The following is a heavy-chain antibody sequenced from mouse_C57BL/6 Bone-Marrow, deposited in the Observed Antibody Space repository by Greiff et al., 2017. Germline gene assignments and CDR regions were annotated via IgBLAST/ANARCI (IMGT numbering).Heavy chain of an antibody. CDR3: ATHYYGSFDY. D-gene: IGHD1-1*01. Sequence: EVKVEESGGGLVKPGGSLKLSCAASGFTFSSYAMSWVRQTPEKRLEWVATISDGGSYTYYPDNVKGRFTISRDNAKNNLYLQMSHLKSEDTAMYYCATHYYGSFDYWGQGTTLTVSS. CDR2: ISDGGSYT. V-gene: IGHV5-4*03. CDR1: GFTFSSYA. J-gene: IGHJ2*01.